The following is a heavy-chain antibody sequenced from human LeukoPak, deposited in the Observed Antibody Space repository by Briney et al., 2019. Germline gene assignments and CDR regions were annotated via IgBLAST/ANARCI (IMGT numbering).Heavy chain of an antibody. CDR1: GFTFSSYA. V-gene: IGHV3-23*01. J-gene: IGHJ4*02. D-gene: IGHD4-17*01. CDR3: AKDPYNYGDYERFDY. Sequence: PGGSLRLSCAASGFTFSSYAMSWVRQAPGKGLEWVSAISGSGGSTYYADSVKGRFTISRDNSKNTLYLQMNSLRAEDTAVHYCAKDPYNYGDYERFDYWGQGTLVTVSS. CDR2: ISGSGGST.